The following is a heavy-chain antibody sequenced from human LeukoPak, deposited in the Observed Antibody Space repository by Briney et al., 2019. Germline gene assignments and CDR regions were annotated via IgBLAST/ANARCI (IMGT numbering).Heavy chain of an antibody. CDR3: ARDSSSWFYYFYGMDV. Sequence: ASVKVSCKASGYIFTNYGISWVRQAPGQGLEWMGWISAYNDNTNYALNLQGRLTMTTDTSTSTAYMELRSLRSDDTAVYYCARDSSSWFYYFYGMDVWGQGTTVTVSS. CDR2: ISAYNDNT. J-gene: IGHJ6*02. D-gene: IGHD6-13*01. CDR1: GYIFTNYG. V-gene: IGHV1-18*01.